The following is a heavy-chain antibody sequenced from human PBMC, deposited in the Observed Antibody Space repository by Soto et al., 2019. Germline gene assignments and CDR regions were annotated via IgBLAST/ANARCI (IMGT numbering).Heavy chain of an antibody. CDR3: VKAWYNDVWGCYFDY. D-gene: IGHD3-10*02. J-gene: IGHJ4*02. Sequence: EVQLVESGGGLVQPGGSLRLSCAASGFTFSSYWMTWVRQAPGKGLEWVANIKEDGSGKYYVDSVKGRFTISRDNTKNSLYLQLNSLRAEDTATYYCVKAWYNDVWGCYFDYWGQGTLVTVSS. V-gene: IGHV3-7*01. CDR1: GFTFSSYW. CDR2: IKEDGSGK.